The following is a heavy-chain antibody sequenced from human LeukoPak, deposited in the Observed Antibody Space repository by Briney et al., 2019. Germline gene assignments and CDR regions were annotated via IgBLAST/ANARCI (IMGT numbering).Heavy chain of an antibody. D-gene: IGHD2-15*01. CDR1: GFNLINYW. CDR3: VSQEVVPH. CDR2: VKEDGTTK. J-gene: IGHJ4*02. Sequence: PGGSLRLSCAASGFNLINYWMSWVRQAPGKGLEWVANVKEDGTTKQYVDSVKGRFTISRDNAKNSLHLQMDSLRAEDTAVYYCVSQEVVPHWGQGTLVSVSS. V-gene: IGHV3-7*01.